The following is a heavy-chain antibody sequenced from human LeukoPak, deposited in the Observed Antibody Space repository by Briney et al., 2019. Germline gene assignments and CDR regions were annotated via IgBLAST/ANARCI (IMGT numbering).Heavy chain of an antibody. V-gene: IGHV4-4*07. CDR3: ARGPHKAAAFDY. Sequence: PETLSLTCTVSGGSISSYYWSWIRQPAGKGLEWIGRIHTSGSTNYNPSLKSRVTMSVGTSKNQFSLKLSSVTAADTAVYYCARGPHKAAAFDYWGQGTLVTVSS. CDR1: GGSISSYY. J-gene: IGHJ4*02. D-gene: IGHD6-13*01. CDR2: IHTSGST.